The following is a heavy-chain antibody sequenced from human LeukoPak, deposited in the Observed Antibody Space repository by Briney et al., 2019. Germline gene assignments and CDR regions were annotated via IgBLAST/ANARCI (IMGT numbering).Heavy chain of an antibody. D-gene: IGHD3-22*01. Sequence: SQTLSLTCTVSGGSFSSGGYYWSWIRQHPGKGLEWIGYIFYSGTTYYNPSLKSRVIISVDTSKNQFSLKLSSVTAADTAVYYCARGLISYYYDSSGYYRNWFDPWGQGTLVTVSS. J-gene: IGHJ5*02. CDR1: GGSFSSGGYY. V-gene: IGHV4-31*03. CDR2: IFYSGTT. CDR3: ARGLISYYYDSSGYYRNWFDP.